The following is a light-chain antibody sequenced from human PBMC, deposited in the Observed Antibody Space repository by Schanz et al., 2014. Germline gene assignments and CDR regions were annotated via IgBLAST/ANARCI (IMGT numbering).Light chain of an antibody. V-gene: IGKV3-20*01. CDR3: QQYGTSPRT. Sequence: EIVLMQSPGTLSMSPGGRAVLSCRASQGVSGDYLAWYQEKPGQAPRLLIYDASNRATGIPARFSGSGSGTDFTLTINRLEPEDFAAYYCQQYGTSPRTFGQGTKVEIK. CDR2: DAS. J-gene: IGKJ1*01. CDR1: QGVSGDY.